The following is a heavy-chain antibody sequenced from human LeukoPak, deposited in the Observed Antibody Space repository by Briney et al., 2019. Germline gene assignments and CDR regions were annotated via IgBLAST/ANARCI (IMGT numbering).Heavy chain of an antibody. CDR1: GFSFSDYA. CDR2: ISGNGDST. V-gene: IGHV3-64*01. CDR3: AELGITMIGGV. J-gene: IGHJ6*04. Sequence: GGSLRLSCAASGFSFSDYAMHWVRQAPGKGLEYVSAISGNGDSTFYANSVKGRFTTSRDNSKNTLYLQMGSLRAEDTAVYYCAELGITMIGGVWGKGTTVTISS. D-gene: IGHD3-10*02.